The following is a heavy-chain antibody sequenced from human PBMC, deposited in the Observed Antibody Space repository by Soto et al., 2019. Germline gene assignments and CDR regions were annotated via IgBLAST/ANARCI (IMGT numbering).Heavy chain of an antibody. J-gene: IGHJ4*02. CDR1: GFSLTTGGVG. Sequence: QITLKESGPTLVKPTQTLTLTCTFSGFSLTTGGVGVGWIRQPPGKALEWLGIIYWDNDNRYSPSLKSRLTITQDTPKNQVVLTMTNMDPVDTATYYCARRHPTGSGLYDSWGQGTLVTVSS. CDR2: IYWDNDN. CDR3: ARRHPTGSGLYDS. D-gene: IGHD2-15*01. V-gene: IGHV2-5*02.